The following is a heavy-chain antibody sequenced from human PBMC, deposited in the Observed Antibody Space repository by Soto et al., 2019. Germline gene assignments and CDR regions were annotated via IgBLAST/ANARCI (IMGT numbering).Heavy chain of an antibody. J-gene: IGHJ4*02. Sequence: GGSLRLSCAASGFTFSSYDINWVRQAPGKGLEWVSSISSSSSYIYYADSMKGRFTISRDNAKNSLYLQMNSLRAEDTAVYYCAFGKLYSNGPFHYWGQGTLVTVSS. D-gene: IGHD3-10*01. CDR2: ISSSSSYI. CDR3: AFGKLYSNGPFHY. V-gene: IGHV3-21*01. CDR1: GFTFSSYD.